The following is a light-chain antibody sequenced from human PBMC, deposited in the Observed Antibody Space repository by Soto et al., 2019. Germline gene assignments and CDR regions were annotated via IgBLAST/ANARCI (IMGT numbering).Light chain of an antibody. V-gene: IGLV6-57*04. J-gene: IGLJ6*01. CDR3: QSYDSSSG. CDR1: SGSIASNY. CDR2: EDN. Sequence: NFMLTQPHSVSESPGKTVTISCTRSSGSIASNYVQWYQQRPGSAPTTVIYEDNQRPSGVPDRFSGSIDSSSNSPSLTISGLETEYDTHPYFQSYDSSSGFGRGTQLTVL.